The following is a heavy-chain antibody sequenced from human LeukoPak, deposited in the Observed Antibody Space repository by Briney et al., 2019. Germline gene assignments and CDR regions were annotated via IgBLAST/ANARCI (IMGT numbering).Heavy chain of an antibody. D-gene: IGHD2-15*01. CDR2: IYWNDDK. CDR1: GFSFSTRGVG. CDR3: AHSAYIAMGWFDN. Sequence: SGPTLVNPTQTLTLTCTLSGFSFSTRGVGVGWIRQPPRKALEWLALIYWNDDKRYSTCVKSRLPIPKHTSKNQVVLTMTNMDPVDRATYYCAHSAYIAMGWFDNWGQGTLVTVSS. V-gene: IGHV2-5*01. J-gene: IGHJ4*02.